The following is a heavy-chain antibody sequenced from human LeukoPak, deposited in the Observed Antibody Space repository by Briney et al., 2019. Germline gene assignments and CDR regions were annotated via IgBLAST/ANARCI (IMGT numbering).Heavy chain of an antibody. CDR3: ARDYYYDSSGPTPTIDY. CDR2: IKQDGSEK. D-gene: IGHD3-22*01. Sequence: GGSLRLSCAASGFTFSSYWMSWVRQAPGKGLEWVANIKQDGSEKYYVDSVKGRFTISRDNAKNSLYLQMNSLRAEDTAVYYCARDYYYDSSGPTPTIDYWGQGTLVTVSS. CDR1: GFTFSSYW. V-gene: IGHV3-7*01. J-gene: IGHJ4*02.